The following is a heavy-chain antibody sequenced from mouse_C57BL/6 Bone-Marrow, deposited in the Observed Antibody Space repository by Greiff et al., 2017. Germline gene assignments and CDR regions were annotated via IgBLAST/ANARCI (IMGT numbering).Heavy chain of an antibody. CDR1: GFNIKDDY. Sequence: EVQLQQSGAELVRPGASVKLSCTASGFNIKDDYMHWVKQRPEQGLEWIGWIDPENGDTEYASKFQGKATITAEPSSNTAYLQLSSLTSEDTAVYYCATGITTVGAGGGYWYFDVWGTGTTVTVSS. V-gene: IGHV14-4*01. CDR2: IDPENGDT. CDR3: ATGITTVGAGGGYWYFDV. D-gene: IGHD1-1*01. J-gene: IGHJ1*03.